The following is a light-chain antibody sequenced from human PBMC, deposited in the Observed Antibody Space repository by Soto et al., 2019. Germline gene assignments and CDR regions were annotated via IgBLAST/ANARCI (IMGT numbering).Light chain of an antibody. V-gene: IGKV3-20*01. J-gene: IGKJ1*01. CDR1: QSVSSSY. Sequence: EIVLTQSPGTLSLSPGERATLPCRASQSVSSSYLAWYQQKPGQAPRLLIYVASSRATGIPDRFSGSGSGTDFTLTISRLEPEDFAVYYCQQYGSSPWTFGQGTKVELK. CDR3: QQYGSSPWT. CDR2: VAS.